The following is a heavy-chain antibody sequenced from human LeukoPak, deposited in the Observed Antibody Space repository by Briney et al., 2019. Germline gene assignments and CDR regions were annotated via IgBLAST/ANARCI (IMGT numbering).Heavy chain of an antibody. CDR3: ARLHPFGPWFGELGGY. J-gene: IGHJ4*02. V-gene: IGHV3-21*01. D-gene: IGHD3-10*01. CDR2: ISSSSSYI. CDR1: GFTFSDYI. Sequence: PGGSLRLSCAASGFTFSDYIMSWVRQAPGKGLEWVSSISSSSSYIYYADSVKGRITISRDNAKNSLYLQMNSLRAEDTAVYYCARLHPFGPWFGELGGYWGQGTLVTVSS.